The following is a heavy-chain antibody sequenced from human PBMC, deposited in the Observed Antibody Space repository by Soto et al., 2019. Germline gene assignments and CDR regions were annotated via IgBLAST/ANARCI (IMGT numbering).Heavy chain of an antibody. CDR1: GFTFATYT. CDR2: ISRGGDYL. D-gene: IGHD1-26*01. J-gene: IGHJ5*01. CDR3: ARSQAVGLLDS. Sequence: EVQLVESGGGLVEPGGSLRLSCAASGFTFATYTINWVRQAPGKGLEWVSSISRGGDYLKYADSVEGRFTISRDNAKNSLFLQMTGLRAEDTAVYYCARSQAVGLLDSWGQGTLVTVSS. V-gene: IGHV3-21*01.